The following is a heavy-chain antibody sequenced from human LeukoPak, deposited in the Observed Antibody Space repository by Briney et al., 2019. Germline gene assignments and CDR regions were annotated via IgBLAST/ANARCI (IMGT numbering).Heavy chain of an antibody. CDR3: ARSRIPRAFDI. V-gene: IGHV4-39*01. CDR1: GGSISSSSYY. CDR2: IYYSGST. D-gene: IGHD2-21*01. J-gene: IGHJ3*02. Sequence: KPSETLSLTCTVSGGSISSSSYYWGWIRQPPGKGLEWIGSIYYSGSTYYNPSLKSRVTISVDTSKNQFSLKLSSVTAADTAVYYCARSRIPRAFDIWGQGTMVTVSS.